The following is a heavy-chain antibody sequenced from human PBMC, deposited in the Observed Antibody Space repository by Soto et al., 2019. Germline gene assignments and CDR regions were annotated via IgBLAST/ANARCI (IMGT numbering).Heavy chain of an antibody. CDR2: INAGNGNT. Sequence: QVQLVQSGAEVKKPGASVKVSCKASGYTFTSYAMHWVRQAPGQRLEWMGWINAGNGNTKYSQKFQGRVTITRDTSASTAYMELSSLRSEDTAVYYCARDSGWYGDSYYFYYWGRGTLVTVAA. D-gene: IGHD4-17*01. V-gene: IGHV1-3*01. J-gene: IGHJ4*02. CDR1: GYTFTSYA. CDR3: ARDSGWYGDSYYFYY.